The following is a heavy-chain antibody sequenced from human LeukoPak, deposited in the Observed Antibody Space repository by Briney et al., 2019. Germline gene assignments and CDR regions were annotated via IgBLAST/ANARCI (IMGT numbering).Heavy chain of an antibody. D-gene: IGHD2-2*01. J-gene: IGHJ4*02. Sequence: GGSLRLSCAASGFTVSTYYMTWVRQAPGKGLECVSVIYSGGSTYYADSVKGRSTVSRDNSKNTLYLQMNSLRAEDTAMYYCARGLGYCTSTTCLLPFDYWGQGTLVTVSS. CDR3: ARGLGYCTSTTCLLPFDY. CDR2: IYSGGST. CDR1: GFTVSTYY. V-gene: IGHV3-53*01.